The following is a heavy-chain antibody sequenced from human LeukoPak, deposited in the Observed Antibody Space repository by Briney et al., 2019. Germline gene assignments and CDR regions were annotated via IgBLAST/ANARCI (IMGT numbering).Heavy chain of an antibody. CDR3: ARTTEGYCRSTSCYGFYYSYYMDV. J-gene: IGHJ6*03. CDR2: IYHSGST. CDR1: GYSISSGYY. Sequence: SETLSLTCTVSGYSISSGYYWGWLRQPPGRGLEWIGTIYHSGSTYYNPSLKSRVTISVDTSKNQFSLKLSSVIAADTAVYYCARTTEGYCRSTSCYGFYYSYYMDVWGKGTTVTISS. D-gene: IGHD2-2*01. V-gene: IGHV4-38-2*02.